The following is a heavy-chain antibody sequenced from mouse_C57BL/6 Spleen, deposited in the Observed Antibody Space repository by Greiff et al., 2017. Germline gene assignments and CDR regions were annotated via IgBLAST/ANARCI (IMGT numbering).Heavy chain of an antibody. CDR3: ARGRRYYFDY. V-gene: IGHV5-12*01. D-gene: IGHD1-1*01. CDR2: ISNGGGST. J-gene: IGHJ2*01. CDR1: GFTFSDYY. Sequence: DVQLVESGGGLVQPGGSLKLSCAASGFTFSDYYMYWVRQTPEKRLEWVAYISNGGGSTYYPDTVKGRFTISRDNAKNTLYLQMSRLKSEDTAMYYCARGRRYYFDYWGQGTTLTVSS.